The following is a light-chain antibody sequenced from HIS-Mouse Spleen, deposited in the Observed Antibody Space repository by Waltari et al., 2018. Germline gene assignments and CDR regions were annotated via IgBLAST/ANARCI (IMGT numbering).Light chain of an antibody. J-gene: IGLJ2*01. CDR2: GKS. CDR3: NSRDSSGNHLV. Sequence: SSELTQDPAVSVALGQTVRITCQGDSLRSYYASWYQQKPGQAPVLVIYGKSHRPSGVPDRFSGSSSGHTASLTITGAQAEDEADYYCNSRDSSGNHLVFGGGTKLTVL. V-gene: IGLV3-19*01. CDR1: SLRSYY.